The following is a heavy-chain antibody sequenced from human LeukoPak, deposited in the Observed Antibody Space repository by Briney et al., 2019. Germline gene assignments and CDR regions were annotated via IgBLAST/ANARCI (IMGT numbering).Heavy chain of an antibody. Sequence: ASVKVSCKASGYTFTGYYMHWVRQAPGQGLEWMGWNNPNSGGTNYAQKFQGRVTMTRDTSISTAYMELSRLRSDDTAVYYCARDLSEVTMIEPDYWGQGTLVTVSS. D-gene: IGHD3-22*01. V-gene: IGHV1-2*02. CDR1: GYTFTGYY. J-gene: IGHJ4*02. CDR2: NNPNSGGT. CDR3: ARDLSEVTMIEPDY.